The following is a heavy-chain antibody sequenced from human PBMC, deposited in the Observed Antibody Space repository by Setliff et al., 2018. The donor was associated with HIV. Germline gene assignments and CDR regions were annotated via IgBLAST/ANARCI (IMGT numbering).Heavy chain of an antibody. CDR3: ARDGGSSGWYFVLGYSDY. CDR1: GGSFSAYY. CDR2: INHSGST. V-gene: IGHV4-34*01. Sequence: SETLSLTCAVYGGSFSAYYWSWIRQPPGKGLEWIGEINHSGSTNYNPSLKSRVTISVDTSKNQFSLKLSSVTAADTAVYYCARDGGSSGWYFVLGYSDYWGPGTLVTVSS. J-gene: IGHJ4*02. D-gene: IGHD6-19*01.